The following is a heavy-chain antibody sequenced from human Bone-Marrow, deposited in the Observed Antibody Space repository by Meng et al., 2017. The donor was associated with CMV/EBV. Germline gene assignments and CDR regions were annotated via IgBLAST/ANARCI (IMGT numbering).Heavy chain of an antibody. V-gene: IGHV1-69*05. CDR2: IIPIFGTT. D-gene: IGHD3-16*01. CDR3: ASGLGGCLGYYYYYGMDV. Sequence: SVKVSCKASGGTFSSYAISWVRQAPGQGLEWMGGIIPIFGTTNYAQKFQGRVTITTNASTSTAYMGLSSLRSEYTAVYYCASGLGGCLGYYYYYGMDVWGQGTTVTVSS. CDR1: GGTFSSYA. J-gene: IGHJ6*02.